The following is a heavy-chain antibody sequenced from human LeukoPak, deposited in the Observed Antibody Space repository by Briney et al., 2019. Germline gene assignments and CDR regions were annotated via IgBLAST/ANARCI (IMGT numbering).Heavy chain of an antibody. Sequence: GGSLRLSCAASGFTFSSYWMHWVRQAPGKGLEYVSAISDNGGSTYYANSVKGRFTISRDNSKNTLYLQMGSLRAEDMAMYYCARSAGRFGSAGSCYDYWGQGTLVTVSS. CDR1: GFTFSSYW. J-gene: IGHJ4*02. CDR3: ARSAGRFGSAGSCYDY. V-gene: IGHV3-64*01. D-gene: IGHD2-15*01. CDR2: ISDNGGST.